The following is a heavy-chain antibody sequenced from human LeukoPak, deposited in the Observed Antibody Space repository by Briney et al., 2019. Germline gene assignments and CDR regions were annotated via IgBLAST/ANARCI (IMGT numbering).Heavy chain of an antibody. Sequence: GGSLRLSCAASGFTVSSNYMSWVRQAPGKGLEWVSVIYSGGSTYYADSVKGRFTISRDNSKNTLYLQMNSLSAEDTAMYYCAKEGESGYSGGFDHWGQGTLVTVSS. V-gene: IGHV3-53*05. J-gene: IGHJ4*02. CDR2: IYSGGST. D-gene: IGHD3-3*01. CDR3: AKEGESGYSGGFDH. CDR1: GFTVSSNY.